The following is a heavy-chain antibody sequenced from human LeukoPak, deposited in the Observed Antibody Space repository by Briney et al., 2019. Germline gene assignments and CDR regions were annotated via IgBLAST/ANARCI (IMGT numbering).Heavy chain of an antibody. V-gene: IGHV3-23*01. D-gene: IGHD1-26*01. Sequence: PGGSLRLSCAASGFTFSIYAMSWVRQAPGKGLQWVSSITSRGESTWYVDSVKGRFTITRDNSENTLYLQMNSLRAEDTAVYYCARVGQGWELLDPFFDYWGQGTLVTVSS. CDR2: ITSRGEST. J-gene: IGHJ4*02. CDR1: GFTFSIYA. CDR3: ARVGQGWELLDPFFDY.